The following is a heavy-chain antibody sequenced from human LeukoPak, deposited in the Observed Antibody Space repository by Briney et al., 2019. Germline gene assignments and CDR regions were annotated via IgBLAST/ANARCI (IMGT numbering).Heavy chain of an antibody. Sequence: GGSLRLSCAASGFTVGSNYMSWVRQAPGKGLEWVSIIYRGGSTNYADSVKGRFTISRDTSKNTLYLQMNSLRAEDTAVYYCASLSANSSAYFFDSWGQRTLVTVSS. CDR3: ASLSANSSAYFFDS. D-gene: IGHD3-22*01. CDR2: IYRGGST. V-gene: IGHV3-66*01. CDR1: GFTVGSNY. J-gene: IGHJ4*02.